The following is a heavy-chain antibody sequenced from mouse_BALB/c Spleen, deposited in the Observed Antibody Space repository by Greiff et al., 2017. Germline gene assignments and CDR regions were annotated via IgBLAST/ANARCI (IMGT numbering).Heavy chain of an antibody. J-gene: IGHJ2*01. CDR1: GYTFTDYY. Sequence: QVQLQQSGAELARPGASVKLSCKASGYTFTDYYINWVKQRTGQGLEWIGEIYPGSGNTYYNEKFKGKATLTADKSSSTAYMQLSSLTSEDSAVYCCARGYYGRAFDDWGEGTTLTVSS. D-gene: IGHD1-1*01. CDR3: ARGYYGRAFDD. V-gene: IGHV1-77*01. CDR2: IYPGSGNT.